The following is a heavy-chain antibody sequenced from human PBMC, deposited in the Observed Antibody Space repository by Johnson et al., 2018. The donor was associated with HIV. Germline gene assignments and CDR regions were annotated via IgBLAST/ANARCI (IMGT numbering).Heavy chain of an antibody. Sequence: VQLVESGGGVVQPGGSLRLSCSASRFTFSYYGMHWVRQAPGKGLEWVAVIWYDGSNKYYADSVKGRFTISRDNSKNTLYLQMSSLRAEDTAVYYCAREGNYYDSSSHAFDIWGQGTMVTVSS. CDR1: RFTFSYYG. V-gene: IGHV3-30*19. J-gene: IGHJ3*02. CDR3: AREGNYYDSSSHAFDI. CDR2: IWYDGSNK. D-gene: IGHD3-22*01.